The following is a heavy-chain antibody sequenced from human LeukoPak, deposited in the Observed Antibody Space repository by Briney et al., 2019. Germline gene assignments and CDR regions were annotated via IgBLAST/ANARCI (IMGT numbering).Heavy chain of an antibody. D-gene: IGHD1-26*01. CDR3: AKSSGDYFIDY. Sequence: ASVKVSCKASGYNFNNHDINWVRQATGQGLEWLGRMNPNSGNAGYAQKLQGRVTMTWDSSTNTAYLEVTALRSDDTAVYYCAKSSGDYFIDYWGQGTLVTVSS. V-gene: IGHV1-8*01. CDR1: GYNFNNHD. J-gene: IGHJ4*02. CDR2: MNPNSGNA.